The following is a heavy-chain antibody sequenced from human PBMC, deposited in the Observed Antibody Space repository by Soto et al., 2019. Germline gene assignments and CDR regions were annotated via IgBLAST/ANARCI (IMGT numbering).Heavy chain of an antibody. J-gene: IGHJ3*02. CDR3: TTAITMIVKDAFDI. V-gene: IGHV3-15*01. CDR2: IKSKTDGGTT. CDR1: GFTFSNAW. D-gene: IGHD3-22*01. Sequence: GGSLRLSCAASGFTFSNAWMSWVRQAPGKGLEWIGRIKSKTDGGTTDYAAPVKGRFTISRDDSKNTLYLQMNSLKTEDTAVYYWTTAITMIVKDAFDIWGQGTMVTVSS.